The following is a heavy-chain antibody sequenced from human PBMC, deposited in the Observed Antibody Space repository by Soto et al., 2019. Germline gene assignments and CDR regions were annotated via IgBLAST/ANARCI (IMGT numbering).Heavy chain of an antibody. V-gene: IGHV3-30*18. CDR2: ISYDGSNK. J-gene: IGHJ6*02. CDR1: GFTFSSYG. D-gene: IGHD5-12*01. CDR3: AKDAVLVATSSMDV. Sequence: GGSLRLSCAASGFTFSSYGMHWVRQAPGKGLEWVAVISYDGSNKYYADSVKGRFTISRDNSKNTLYLQMNSLRAEDTAVYYCAKDAVLVATSSMDVWGQGTTVTVSS.